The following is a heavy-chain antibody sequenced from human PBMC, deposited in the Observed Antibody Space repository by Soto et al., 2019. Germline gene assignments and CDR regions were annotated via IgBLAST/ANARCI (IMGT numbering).Heavy chain of an antibody. CDR1: GGSFSSGSYY. J-gene: IGHJ5*02. CDR3: ARVSRDTIWFRLAATGWFDP. Sequence: SETLSLTCTVSGGSFSSGSYYWSWIRQPPGKGLEWIGYIYYSGSTNYNPSLKSRVTISVDTSKNQFSLKLSSVTAADTAVYYCARVSRDTIWFRLAATGWFDPWGQGTLVTVSS. CDR2: IYYSGST. D-gene: IGHD3-3*01. V-gene: IGHV4-61*01.